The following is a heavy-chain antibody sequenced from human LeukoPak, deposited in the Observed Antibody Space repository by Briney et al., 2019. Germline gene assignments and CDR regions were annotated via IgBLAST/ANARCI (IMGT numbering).Heavy chain of an antibody. CDR2: IYTSGST. J-gene: IGHJ3*02. V-gene: IGHV4-4*07. D-gene: IGHD2/OR15-2a*01. Sequence: KPSETLSLTCTVSGGSISSYYWSWLRQPAGKGLEWIGRIYTSGSTNYNPSLKSRVTMSVDTSKNQFSLNLRSVTAADTAVYYCVREIEDAFDIWGQGTVVTVSS. CDR1: GGSISSYY. CDR3: VREIEDAFDI.